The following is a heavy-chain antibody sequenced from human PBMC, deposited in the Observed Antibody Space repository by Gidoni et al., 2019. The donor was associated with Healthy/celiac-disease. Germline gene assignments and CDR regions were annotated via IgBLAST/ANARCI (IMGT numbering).Heavy chain of an antibody. CDR1: GYTFTGYY. D-gene: IGHD6-13*01. CDR3: ARDATAAGTGWFDP. CDR2: INPNIGGT. J-gene: IGHJ5*02. V-gene: IGHV1-2*04. Sequence: QVQLVQSGAEVKKPGASVKVSCKAAGYTFTGYYMHWVRQAPGQGLEWMGWINPNIGGTNYAQKFQGWVTMTRDTSISTAYMELSRLRSDDTAVYYCARDATAAGTGWFDPWGQGTLVTVSS.